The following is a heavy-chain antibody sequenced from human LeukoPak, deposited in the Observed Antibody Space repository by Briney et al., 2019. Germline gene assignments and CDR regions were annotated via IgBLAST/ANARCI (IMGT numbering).Heavy chain of an antibody. J-gene: IGHJ4*02. Sequence: PGRSLRLSCAASGFTFDNFAMHWVRQAPGKGLEWVSGITWNSRVKTYTPSVKGRFTISRDNAQNSLYLQINSLRAEDTALYYCARVRGDFYFDYWGQGTLVTVSS. CDR1: GFTFDNFA. D-gene: IGHD3-16*01. CDR3: ARVRGDFYFDY. V-gene: IGHV3-9*01. CDR2: ITWNSRVK.